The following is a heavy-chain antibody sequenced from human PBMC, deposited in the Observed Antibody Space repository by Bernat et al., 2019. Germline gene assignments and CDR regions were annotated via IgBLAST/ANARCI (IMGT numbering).Heavy chain of an antibody. CDR1: GFSFSSYW. Sequence: EVQLVESGGGLVQPGGSLRVSCAASGFSFSSYWMHWVRQAPGEGLVWVSCINGDGVRTRDADSVKGRFTISRDNAKNTLYLQMNSLRDEDTAVYYCARDYHISGYYRVAFDIWGQGTMVTVSS. CDR3: ARDYHISGYYRVAFDI. D-gene: IGHD3-22*01. CDR2: INGDGVRT. V-gene: IGHV3-74*01. J-gene: IGHJ3*02.